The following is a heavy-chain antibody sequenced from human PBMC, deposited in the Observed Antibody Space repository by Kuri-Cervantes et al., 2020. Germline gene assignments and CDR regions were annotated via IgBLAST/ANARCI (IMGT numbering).Heavy chain of an antibody. D-gene: IGHD5-24*01. CDR1: GYTFTSYG. CDR3: ARDRLQLEEENWFDP. CDR2: ISAYNGNT. J-gene: IGHJ5*02. V-gene: IGHV1-18*01. Sequence: ASVKVSCKASGYTFTSYGISWVRQAPGQGLEWMGWISAYNGNTNYAQKLQGRVTMTTDTSTSTAYMELRSLRSEDTAVYYCARDRLQLEEENWFDPWGQGTLVTVSS.